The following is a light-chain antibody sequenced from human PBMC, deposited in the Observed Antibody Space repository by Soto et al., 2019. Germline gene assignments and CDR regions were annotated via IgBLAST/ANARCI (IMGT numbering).Light chain of an antibody. Sequence: DIEITQSPSTLSGSVGDRGTLSCRASQTISSWLAWYQQKPGKPPKLLIYKASTLTSGVPSRFRGSGSGTECTLTISRLQPDDFTTYYCQHYNSSSEAFGQGTKV. J-gene: IGKJ1*01. CDR1: QTISSW. V-gene: IGKV1-5*03. CDR2: KAS. CDR3: QHYNSSSEA.